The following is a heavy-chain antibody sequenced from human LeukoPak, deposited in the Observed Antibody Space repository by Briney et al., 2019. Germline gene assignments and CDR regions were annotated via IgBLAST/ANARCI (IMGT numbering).Heavy chain of an antibody. CDR3: ARGEDKYYDILTGYYIGNY. CDR2: MRDDGSNT. CDR1: GFTVSSYG. J-gene: IGHJ4*02. D-gene: IGHD3-9*01. Sequence: TGGSLRLSCAVSGFTVSSYGMHWVRQAPGKGLEWVAFMRDDGSNTYNADSVKGRFTISRDNAKNSLYLQMNSLRAEDTAVYFCARGEDKYYDILTGYYIGNYWGQGTLVTVSS. V-gene: IGHV3-30*02.